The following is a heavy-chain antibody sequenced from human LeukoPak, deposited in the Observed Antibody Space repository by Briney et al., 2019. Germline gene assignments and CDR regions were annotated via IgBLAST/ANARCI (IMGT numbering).Heavy chain of an antibody. V-gene: IGHV3-21*01. Sequence: PGGSLRLSCAASEFTFSSYAMNWVRQAPGKGLEWVSSISSSSSYIYYADSVKGRFTISRDNAKNSLYLQMNSLRAEDTAVYYCARGLSSGWSIPFEYFQHWGQGTLVTVSS. D-gene: IGHD6-19*01. CDR1: EFTFSSYA. J-gene: IGHJ1*01. CDR3: ARGLSSGWSIPFEYFQH. CDR2: ISSSSSYI.